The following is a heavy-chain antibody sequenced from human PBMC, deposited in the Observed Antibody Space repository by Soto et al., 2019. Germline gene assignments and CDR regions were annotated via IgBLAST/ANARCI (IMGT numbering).Heavy chain of an antibody. CDR1: GGTFSSYA. J-gene: IGHJ4*02. Sequence: VQLVQSGAEVKQPGSSAKVSCKASGGTFSSYAISWVRQAPGQGLEWMGGIIPIFGTANYAQKFQGRVTITADESTSTVYMELSSLRSEDTAVYYCARDLISDYDFWSGYLSATLDYWGQGTLVTVSS. CDR2: IIPIFGTA. D-gene: IGHD3-3*01. V-gene: IGHV1-69*01. CDR3: ARDLISDYDFWSGYLSATLDY.